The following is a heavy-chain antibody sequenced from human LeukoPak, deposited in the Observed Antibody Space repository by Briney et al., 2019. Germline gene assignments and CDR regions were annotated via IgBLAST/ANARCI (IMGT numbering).Heavy chain of an antibody. J-gene: IGHJ5*02. CDR2: IKQDGSEK. Sequence: GGSLRLSCAASGFTFSSYWMSWVRQAPGKGLEWVANIKQDGSEKYYVDSVKGRFTISRDNAKNSLYLQMNSLRAEDTAVYYCARGPIYDPAYWFDPWGQGTLVTVSS. CDR3: ARGPIYDPAYWFDP. CDR1: GFTFSSYW. D-gene: IGHD5/OR15-5a*01. V-gene: IGHV3-7*03.